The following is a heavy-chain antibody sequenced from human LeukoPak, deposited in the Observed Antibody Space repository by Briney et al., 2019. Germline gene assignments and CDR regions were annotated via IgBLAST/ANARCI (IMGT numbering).Heavy chain of an antibody. CDR3: ARLGSTITTPFDY. Sequence: GGSLRLSCAASGFTFSSYSMNWVRQAPGKGLEWISHVSGSSDAIYYADSVKGRFTISRDNAKNSLNMQMNSLRAEDTAVYYCARLGSTITTPFDYWGQGTLVTVSS. D-gene: IGHD5/OR15-5a*01. CDR2: VSGSSDAI. J-gene: IGHJ4*02. CDR1: GFTFSSYS. V-gene: IGHV3-48*04.